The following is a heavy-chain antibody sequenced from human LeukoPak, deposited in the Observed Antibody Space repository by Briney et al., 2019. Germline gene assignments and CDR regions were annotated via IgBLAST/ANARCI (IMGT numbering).Heavy chain of an antibody. D-gene: IGHD3-16*01. CDR1: GFTFSDYY. Sequence: PGGSLRLSCAASGFTFSDYYMSWIRQAPGKGLEWVSYISSSGSTIYYADSVKGRFTISRDNAKTSLYLQMNSLRAEDTAVYYCARDRFGLWASYGMDVWGQGTTVTVSS. V-gene: IGHV3-11*01. CDR2: ISSSGSTI. CDR3: ARDRFGLWASYGMDV. J-gene: IGHJ6*02.